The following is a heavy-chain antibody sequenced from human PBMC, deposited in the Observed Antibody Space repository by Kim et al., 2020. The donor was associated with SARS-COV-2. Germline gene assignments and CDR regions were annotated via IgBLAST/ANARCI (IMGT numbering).Heavy chain of an antibody. CDR1: GFSFSRFV. CDR3: AKDLREIEPEAFDL. J-gene: IGHJ3*01. V-gene: IGHV3-23*01. Sequence: GGSLRLSCAASGFSFSRFVMNWVRQAPGKGLEWVSGISGSGGDTYYADSVKGRFTISRDNSKNTVYLQMNNVGVEDTALYYCAKDLREIEPEAFDLWGEGTVVTVSS. CDR2: ISGSGGDT.